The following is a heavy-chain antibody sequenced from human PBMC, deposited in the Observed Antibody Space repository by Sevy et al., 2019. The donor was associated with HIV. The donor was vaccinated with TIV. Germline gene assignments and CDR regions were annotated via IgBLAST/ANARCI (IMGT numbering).Heavy chain of an antibody. CDR2: IIPIFGTA. CDR3: ARRRFIDGYPPAAFDI. CDR1: GGTFSSYA. D-gene: IGHD5-12*01. Sequence: ASVKVSCKASGGTFSSYAISWVRQAPGQGLEWMGGIIPIFGTANYAQKFQGRVTITADESTSTAYMELSSLRSEDTAVYYCARRRFIDGYPPAAFDIWGQGTMVTVSS. J-gene: IGHJ3*02. V-gene: IGHV1-69*13.